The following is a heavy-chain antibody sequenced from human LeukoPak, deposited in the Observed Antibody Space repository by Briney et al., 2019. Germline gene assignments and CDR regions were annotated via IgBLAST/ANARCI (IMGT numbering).Heavy chain of an antibody. J-gene: IGHJ4*02. V-gene: IGHV3-64*02. CDR1: GFTFSSYA. CDR3: ARGPRSSPTEYFDY. Sequence: PGGSLRLSYAASGFTFSSYAMHWVRQAPGKGLEYVSAISSNGGSTYYADSVRGRFTISRDNSENTLYLQMGSLRAEDMAVYYCARGPRSSPTEYFDYWGQGTLVTVSS. D-gene: IGHD6-13*01. CDR2: ISSNGGST.